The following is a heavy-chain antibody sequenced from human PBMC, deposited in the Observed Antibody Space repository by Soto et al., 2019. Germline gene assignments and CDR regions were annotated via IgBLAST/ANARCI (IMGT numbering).Heavy chain of an antibody. CDR3: ANRDSYDSSGYLYYDSMDV. J-gene: IGHJ6*01. V-gene: IGHV3-23*01. CDR2: ISCIGSST. D-gene: IGHD3-22*01. CDR1: GFTFSSYV. Sequence: GGSLRLSCAASGFTFSSYVMIWVRQAPGKGLEWVSAISCIGSSTYYADSVKGLFTISRDNSKNTLYLQMNSLSDEDTAVYYCANRDSYDSSGYLYYDSMDVWGQGTTMTVS.